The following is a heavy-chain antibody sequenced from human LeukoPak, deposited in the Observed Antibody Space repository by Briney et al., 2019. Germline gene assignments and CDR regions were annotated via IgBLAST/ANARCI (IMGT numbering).Heavy chain of an antibody. V-gene: IGHV4-59*01. J-gene: IGHJ4*02. CDR1: GGSISSYY. CDR2: IYYSGST. Sequence: SETLSLTCTVSGGSISSYYWSWIRQPPGKGLEWIWYIYYSGSTNYNSSLKSRVTISLDTSKNQFSLKLSSVTAADTAVYYCASTNCSSTSCYSSLWAYWGQGTLVTVSS. D-gene: IGHD2-2*02. CDR3: ASTNCSSTSCYSSLWAY.